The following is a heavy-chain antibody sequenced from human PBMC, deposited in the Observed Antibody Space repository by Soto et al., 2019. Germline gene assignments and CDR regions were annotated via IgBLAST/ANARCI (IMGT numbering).Heavy chain of an antibody. CDR3: ARAVAGSGFDL. J-gene: IGHJ4*02. Sequence: QTLSLTCAISGDSVSSNTAAWNWIRSSPSRGLEWLGRTYYRSNWRHDYAVSVKSRITVNPDTSKNHFSLQLNSVTPDDTAVYYCARAVAGSGFDLWGQGTLVTVSS. V-gene: IGHV6-1*01. D-gene: IGHD6-19*01. CDR1: GDSVSSNTAA. CDR2: TYYRSNWRH.